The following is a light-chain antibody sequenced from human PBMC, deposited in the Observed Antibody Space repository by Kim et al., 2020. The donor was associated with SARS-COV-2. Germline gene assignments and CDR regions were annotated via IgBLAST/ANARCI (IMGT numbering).Light chain of an antibody. Sequence: PGESATLSCRASHKIAINLAWYQQTPGQPPRLLIYDAAIRAAGIPDRFSGSGSGTDFTLTIGSLAPEDFAVYYCQQRGNWPPALTFGGGTKVDIK. CDR3: QQRGNWPPALT. V-gene: IGKV3-11*01. CDR2: DAA. J-gene: IGKJ4*01. CDR1: HKIAIN.